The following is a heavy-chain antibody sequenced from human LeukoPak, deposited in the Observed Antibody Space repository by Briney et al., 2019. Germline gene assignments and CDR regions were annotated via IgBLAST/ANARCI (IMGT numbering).Heavy chain of an antibody. Sequence: PGASLRLSCAASGFTFNSYAMSWVRQAPGKGLEWVSGISGSGGSTYYADFVKGRFTISRDNSKNTLFLQMNSLRAEDTAVYYCAKGIRAVFGVDSVTGHFGMDVWGQGTTVTVSS. D-gene: IGHD3-3*01. V-gene: IGHV3-23*01. J-gene: IGHJ6*02. CDR1: GFTFNSYA. CDR3: AKGIRAVFGVDSVTGHFGMDV. CDR2: ISGSGGST.